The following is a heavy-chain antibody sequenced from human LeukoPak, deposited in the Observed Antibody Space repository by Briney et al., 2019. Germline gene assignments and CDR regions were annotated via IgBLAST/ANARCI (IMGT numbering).Heavy chain of an antibody. CDR1: GFTFSRHA. CDR2: ISGSGDTT. D-gene: IGHD3-3*01. V-gene: IGHV3-23*01. CDR3: VKDDLESADGAFGL. J-gene: IGHJ3*01. Sequence: QPGGSLRLSCAASGFTFSRHAMSWVRQAPGKGLEWVSVISGSGDTTYYADSLKGRFTISRDNSKNTLYLQMNTLRAEDTAVYYCVKDDLESADGAFGLWGQGTMVTVSP.